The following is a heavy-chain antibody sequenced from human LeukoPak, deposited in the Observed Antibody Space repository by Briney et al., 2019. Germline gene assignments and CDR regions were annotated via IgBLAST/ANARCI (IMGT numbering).Heavy chain of an antibody. CDR2: ISGSGGST. D-gene: IGHD6-19*01. CDR1: GFTFSSYA. CDR3: AKAVAGTRTINY. J-gene: IGHJ4*02. V-gene: IGHV3-23*01. Sequence: PGGSLRLSCAASGFTFSSYAMSWVRQAPGKGLEWVSAISGSGGSTYYADSVKGRFTISSDNSKNTLYLQMNSLRAEERAVYYCAKAVAGTRTINYWGQGTLVTVSS.